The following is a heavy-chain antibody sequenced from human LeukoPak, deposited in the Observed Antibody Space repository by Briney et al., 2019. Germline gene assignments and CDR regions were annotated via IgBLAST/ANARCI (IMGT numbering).Heavy chain of an antibody. J-gene: IGHJ3*02. CDR3: VKGAAYHLGDAFDI. Sequence: GGSLRLSCAASGFTFDDYVMNWVRQAPGKGLGWVSGISWNSGTIGYADSVKGRFTISRDNAKNSLYLQMNSLRAEDTALYYCVKGAAYHLGDAFDIWGQGTMVTVSS. V-gene: IGHV3-9*01. CDR1: GFTFDDYV. D-gene: IGHD2-15*01. CDR2: ISWNSGTI.